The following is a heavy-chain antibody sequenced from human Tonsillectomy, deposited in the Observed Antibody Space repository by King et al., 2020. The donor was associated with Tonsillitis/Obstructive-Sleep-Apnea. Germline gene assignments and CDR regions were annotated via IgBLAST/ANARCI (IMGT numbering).Heavy chain of an antibody. Sequence: VQLVESGAEVKKSVSSVKVSCKASGGTFISAAISWVRPAPGQGLEWMGGRIPRFGTTKYAQKFQGRVTITADESTSTAYMGRSSLRSEDTAVYYCAHPRGYGDFRDAFDFWGQGTMVTVSS. CDR1: GGTFISAA. CDR2: RIPRFGTT. D-gene: IGHD4-17*01. CDR3: AHPRGYGDFRDAFDF. V-gene: IGHV1-69*01. J-gene: IGHJ3*01.